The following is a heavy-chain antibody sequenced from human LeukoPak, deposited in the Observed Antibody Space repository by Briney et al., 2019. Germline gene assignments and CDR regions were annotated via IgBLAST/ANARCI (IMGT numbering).Heavy chain of an antibody. J-gene: IGHJ6*02. Sequence: ASVKVSCKASGYTFTSYDINWVRQATGQGLEWMGWINPNSGNTGYAQKFQGRVTMTRNTSISTAYMELSSLRSEDTAVYYCARAERDYYGSGSPYLGMDVWGQGTTVTVSS. D-gene: IGHD3-10*01. CDR2: INPNSGNT. V-gene: IGHV1-8*01. CDR1: GYTFTSYD. CDR3: ARAERDYYGSGSPYLGMDV.